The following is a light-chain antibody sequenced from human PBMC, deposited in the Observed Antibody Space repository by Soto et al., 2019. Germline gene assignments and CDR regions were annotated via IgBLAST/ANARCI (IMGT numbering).Light chain of an antibody. CDR3: GSYTTSNTMI. J-gene: IGLJ2*01. V-gene: IGLV2-14*01. Sequence: QSVLTQPASVSGSPGQSITISCAGNSSDVGAYNYVSWFQQHPGKVPKLIIYDVSDRPSGVSDRFSGSKSGNTASLTISGLQAEDEADYYCGSYTTSNTMIFGGGTKLTVL. CDR1: SSDVGAYNY. CDR2: DVS.